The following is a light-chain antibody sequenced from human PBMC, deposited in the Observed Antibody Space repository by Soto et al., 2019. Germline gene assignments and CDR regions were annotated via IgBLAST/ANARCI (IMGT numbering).Light chain of an antibody. V-gene: IGLV1-40*01. CDR1: SSNIGAGYD. J-gene: IGLJ2*01. CDR2: GNG. Sequence: QSVLTQPPSVSGAPGQRVTISCTGSSSNIGAGYDVHWYQQLPGTAPKLLIYGNGNRPSGVPDRFSGSKSGTSASLAITGLQAEDEADDYCQSYDSSLSGVVFGGGTKLTVL. CDR3: QSYDSSLSGVV.